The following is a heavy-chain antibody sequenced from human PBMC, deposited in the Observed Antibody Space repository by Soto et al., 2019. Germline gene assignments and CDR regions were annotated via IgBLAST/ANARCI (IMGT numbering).Heavy chain of an antibody. V-gene: IGHV1-69*01. D-gene: IGHD4-17*01. CDR1: GGTFSSYA. Sequence: QVQLVQSGAEVKKPGSSVKVSCKASGGTFSSYAISWVRQAPGQGLEWMGGIIPIFGTAHYAQKFQGRVTITADESTSTVYMELGSLRSEDTGVYYCVSFPTSVTTGFSYWGQGTLVTVS. CDR3: VSFPTSVTTGFSY. J-gene: IGHJ4*02. CDR2: IIPIFGTA.